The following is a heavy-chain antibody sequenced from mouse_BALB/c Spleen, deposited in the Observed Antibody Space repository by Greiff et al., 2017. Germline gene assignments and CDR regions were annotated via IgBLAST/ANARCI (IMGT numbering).Heavy chain of an antibody. V-gene: IGHV5-4*02. CDR2: ISDGGSYT. J-gene: IGHJ3*01. CDR3: ARQRDGFAY. CDR1: GFTFSDYY. Sequence: EVMLVESGGGLVKPGGSLKLSCAASGFTFSDYYMYWVRQTPEKRLEWVATISDGGSYTYYPDSVKGRFTISRDNAKNNLYLQMSSLKSEDTAMYYCARQRDGFAYWGQGTLVTVSA.